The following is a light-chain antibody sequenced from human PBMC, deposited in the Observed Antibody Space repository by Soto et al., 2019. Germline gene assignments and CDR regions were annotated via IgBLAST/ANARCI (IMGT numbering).Light chain of an antibody. J-gene: IGKJ4*01. CDR3: KQSRSFPLT. CDR1: QTIINY. V-gene: IGKV1-39*01. CDR2: AAS. Sequence: DIQMTQSPSSLSASVGDRVTITCRASQTIINYLNWYQQKPGEAPKVLIYAASNLRSGVPSRFSGSGSGADFSLTISSLQPEDVATYYCKQSRSFPLTFGGGTKVDIK.